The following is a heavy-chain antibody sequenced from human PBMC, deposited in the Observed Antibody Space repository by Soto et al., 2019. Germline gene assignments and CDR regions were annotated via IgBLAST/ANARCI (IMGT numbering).Heavy chain of an antibody. CDR2: SYPGDSDT. Sequence: PGESLKISCKGSGYIFTTYWIGCVRLMPGKGLEGMGISYPGDSDTRYSPSFQGQVTISADKSISTAYLQWSSLKASDAAMYYCARSLPRMRGFLFEYWGLGTLVAVSS. CDR1: GYIFTTYW. D-gene: IGHD2-15*01. V-gene: IGHV5-51*01. CDR3: ARSLPRMRGFLFEY. J-gene: IGHJ4*02.